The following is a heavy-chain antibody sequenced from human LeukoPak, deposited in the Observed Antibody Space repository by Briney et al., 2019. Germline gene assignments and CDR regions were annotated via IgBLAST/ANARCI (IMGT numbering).Heavy chain of an antibody. CDR2: IGGNGDTS. CDR3: ATRHEYSYPY. J-gene: IGHJ4*02. Sequence: GGSLRLSCAASGFTFSNYAMHWVRQAPGKGLEYVSAIGGNGDTSYYADSVKGRFTISRDNSKNTVYLQMGSLRTGDMAVYYCATRHEYSYPYWGQGTLVTVSS. V-gene: IGHV3-64*02. CDR1: GFTFSNYA. D-gene: IGHD5-18*01.